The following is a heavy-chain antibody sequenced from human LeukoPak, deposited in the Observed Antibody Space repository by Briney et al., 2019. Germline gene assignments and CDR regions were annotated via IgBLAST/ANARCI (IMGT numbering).Heavy chain of an antibody. J-gene: IGHJ6*02. CDR2: ISDTSSYT. CDR1: GFTFSDRY. CDR3: ARALSRSPYYFFYGMDV. Sequence: GGSLRLSCAASGFTFSDRYMTWVRQAPGKGLEWVSHISDTSSYTNYADSVKGRFTISRDNAENSLYLQMSSLRAEDTAVYYCARALSRSPYYFFYGMDVWGQGTTVAVSS. V-gene: IGHV3-11*06.